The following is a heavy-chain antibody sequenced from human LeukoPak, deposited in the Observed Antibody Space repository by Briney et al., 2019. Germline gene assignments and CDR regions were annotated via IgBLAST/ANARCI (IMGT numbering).Heavy chain of an antibody. D-gene: IGHD3-10*02. Sequence: GGSLRLSRAASGFTFSSYGMSWVRQAPGKGLEWVSAISGSGGSTYYADSVKGRFTISRDNSKNTLYLQMNSLRAEDTAVYYCAKDWDYYVLYYFDYWGQGTLVTVSS. V-gene: IGHV3-23*01. CDR3: AKDWDYYVLYYFDY. J-gene: IGHJ4*02. CDR2: ISGSGGST. CDR1: GFTFSSYG.